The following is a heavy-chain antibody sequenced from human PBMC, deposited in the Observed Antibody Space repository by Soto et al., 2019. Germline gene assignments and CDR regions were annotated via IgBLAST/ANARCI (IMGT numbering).Heavy chain of an antibody. CDR2: ISYDGSNK. J-gene: IGHJ4*02. CDR1: GFTFSSYA. V-gene: IGHV3-30-3*01. CDR3: ARGGTGPPTSPMVRGVIDYFDY. Sequence: PGGSLRLSCAASGFTFSSYAMHWVRQAPGKGLEWVAVISYDGSNKYYADSVKGRFTTSRDNSKNTLYLQMNSLRAEDTAVYYCARGGTGPPTSPMVRGVIDYFDYWGQGTLVTVSS. D-gene: IGHD3-10*01.